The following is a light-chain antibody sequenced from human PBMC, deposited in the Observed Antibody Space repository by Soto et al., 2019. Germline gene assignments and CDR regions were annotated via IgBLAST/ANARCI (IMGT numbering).Light chain of an antibody. CDR2: DVS. J-gene: IGLJ2*01. Sequence: QSALTQPASVSGSPGQSITISCTGTSSDVGGYTYVSWYQQHPGKAPQLMIYDVSNRPSGISNRFSGSKSGNTASLTISGLQAEDEADYYCSSYTSSGTHVVFGGGTKLTVL. CDR1: SSDVGGYTY. CDR3: SSYTSSGTHVV. V-gene: IGLV2-14*03.